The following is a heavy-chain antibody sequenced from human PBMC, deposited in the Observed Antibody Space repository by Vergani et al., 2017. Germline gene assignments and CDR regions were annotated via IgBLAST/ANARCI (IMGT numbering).Heavy chain of an antibody. J-gene: IGHJ6*03. D-gene: IGHD3-10*01. CDR2: IYHSGST. CDR1: GGSISSSNW. V-gene: IGHV4-4*02. CDR3: ARVRGVNPVFYYYYYMDV. Sequence: QVQLQESGPGLVKPSGTLSLTCAVSGGSISSSNWWSWVRQPPGKGLEWIGEIYHSGSTYYNPSLKSRVTISVDTSKNQFSLKLSSVTAADTAVYYCARVRGVNPVFYYYYYMDVWGKGTTVTVSS.